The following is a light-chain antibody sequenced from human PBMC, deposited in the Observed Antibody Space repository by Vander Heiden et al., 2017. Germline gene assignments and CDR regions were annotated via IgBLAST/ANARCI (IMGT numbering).Light chain of an antibody. CDR3: SSYTSSSTDV. J-gene: IGLJ1*01. CDR1: SSDVGGYNY. V-gene: IGLV2-14*01. CDR2: DVS. Sequence: QSALTQPASVSGSHGQSITISCTGTSSDVGGYNYVSWYQQHPGKAPKLMIYDVSNRPSGVSNRFSGSKSGNTASLTISGLQAEDEADYYCSSYTSSSTDVFGTGTKVTGL.